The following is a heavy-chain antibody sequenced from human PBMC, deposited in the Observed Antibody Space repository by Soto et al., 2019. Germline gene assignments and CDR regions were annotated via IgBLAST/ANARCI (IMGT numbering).Heavy chain of an antibody. CDR1: GGSISSYY. V-gene: IGHV4-59*12. D-gene: IGHD3-22*01. J-gene: IGHJ4*02. Sequence: SETLSLTCTVSGGSISSYYWSWIRQPPGKGLEWIGYIYYSGSTNYNPSLKSRVTISVDTSKNQFSLKLSSVTAADTAVYYCARARAVYDSSGYPTPGFDYWGQGTLVTVSS. CDR3: ARARAVYDSSGYPTPGFDY. CDR2: IYYSGST.